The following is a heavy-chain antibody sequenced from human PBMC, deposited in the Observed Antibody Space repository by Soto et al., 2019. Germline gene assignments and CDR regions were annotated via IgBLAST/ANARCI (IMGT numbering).Heavy chain of an antibody. V-gene: IGHV3-23*01. D-gene: IGHD3-3*01. Sequence: RRLSCAASGFTFSSYAMSWVRQAPGKGLEWVSAISGSGGSTYYADSVKGRFTISRDNSKNTLYLQMNSLRAEDTAVYYCAKDPITIFGVVIIRPNWFDPWGQGTLVTVSS. J-gene: IGHJ5*02. CDR1: GFTFSSYA. CDR2: ISGSGGST. CDR3: AKDPITIFGVVIIRPNWFDP.